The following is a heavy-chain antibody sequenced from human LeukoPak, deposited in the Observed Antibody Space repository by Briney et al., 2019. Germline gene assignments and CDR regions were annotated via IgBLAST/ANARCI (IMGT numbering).Heavy chain of an antibody. CDR1: GGTFSSYA. CDR2: IIPISGTA. V-gene: IGHV1-69*13. J-gene: IGHJ6*02. CDR3: ARDRGYYSSGWPVLSGMDV. D-gene: IGHD6-19*01. Sequence: SVKVSCKASGGTFSSYAISWVRQAPGQGLEWMGGIIPISGTANYVQKFQGRVTITADESTSTAYMELSSLRSEDTAVYYCARDRGYYSSGWPVLSGMDVWGQGTTVTVSS.